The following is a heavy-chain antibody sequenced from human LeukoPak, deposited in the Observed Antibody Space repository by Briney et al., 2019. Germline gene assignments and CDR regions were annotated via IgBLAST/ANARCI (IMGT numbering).Heavy chain of an antibody. CDR3: ARDPYSGSYGDYYYYYMDV. J-gene: IGHJ6*03. D-gene: IGHD1-26*01. V-gene: IGHV3-74*01. CDR1: GFTFSNYW. CDR2: LNSDGSST. Sequence: GESLRLSCAASGFTFSNYWMHWVRQAPGKGLVWVSRLNSDGSSTNYADSVKGRFTISRDNAKNTLYLQMNSLRAEDTAVYYCARDPYSGSYGDYYYYYMDVWGKGTTVTISS.